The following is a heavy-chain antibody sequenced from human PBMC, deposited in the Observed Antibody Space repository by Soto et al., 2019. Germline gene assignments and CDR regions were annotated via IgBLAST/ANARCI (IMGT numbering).Heavy chain of an antibody. V-gene: IGHV1-3*01. CDR2: INADNGDT. J-gene: IGHJ4*02. CDR3: ARELQGLYYFDF. Sequence: GASVKVSCKTSGYSFTSYAMHWVCQARGQRLEWLGWINADNGDTKYSQKFSGRVTITRETSANTAFMEPSSLRSEDTAMYYCARELQGLYYFDFWGQGTLVTVSS. D-gene: IGHD4-4*01. CDR1: GYSFTSYA.